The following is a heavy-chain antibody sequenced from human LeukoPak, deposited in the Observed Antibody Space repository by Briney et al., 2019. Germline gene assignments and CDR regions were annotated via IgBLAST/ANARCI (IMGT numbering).Heavy chain of an antibody. Sequence: GRSLRLSCAASAFSFSAYSMNWVRQAPGKGLEWVSYISSSSRTTYYADSVKGRFTISRGNAKNSLYLQMNSLRDEDTAVYYCARDKHDSSGYDTPTLFDHWGQGTLVTVSS. CDR3: ARDKHDSSGYDTPTLFDH. V-gene: IGHV3-48*02. D-gene: IGHD3-22*01. CDR2: ISSSSRTT. CDR1: AFSFSAYS. J-gene: IGHJ4*02.